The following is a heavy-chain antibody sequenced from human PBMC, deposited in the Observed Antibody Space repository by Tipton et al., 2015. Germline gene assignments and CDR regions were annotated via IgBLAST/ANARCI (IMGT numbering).Heavy chain of an antibody. D-gene: IGHD3-22*01. Sequence: SLRLSCVASGLTFSDYSMNWVRQAPGKGPEWVSYISSGSSTIYYADSVKGRFTISRDNYKNTLYLQMNSLRAEDTAVYYCAKYYYDSTGYYEYLQHWGQGTLVTVSS. CDR2: ISSGSSTI. CDR3: AKYYYDSTGYYEYLQH. V-gene: IGHV3-48*01. CDR1: GLTFSDYS. J-gene: IGHJ1*01.